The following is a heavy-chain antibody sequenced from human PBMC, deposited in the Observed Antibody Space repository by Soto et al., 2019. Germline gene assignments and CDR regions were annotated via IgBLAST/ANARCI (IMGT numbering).Heavy chain of an antibody. D-gene: IGHD5-12*01. J-gene: IGHJ5*01. CDR1: GFNFNVYS. Sequence: KPGGSLRLSCAASGFNFNVYSMNWVRQAPGKGLEWISSISSSSNYIHYRDSVRGRFTISRDNAKNSLYLQLDSLRVEGTAVYFCARDRGSEVFDSWGQGTLVTVSS. CDR2: ISSSSNYI. CDR3: ARDRGSEVFDS. V-gene: IGHV3-21*01.